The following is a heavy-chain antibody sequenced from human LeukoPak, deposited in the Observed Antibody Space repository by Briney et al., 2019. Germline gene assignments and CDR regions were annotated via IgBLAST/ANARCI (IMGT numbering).Heavy chain of an antibody. D-gene: IGHD3-22*01. CDR3: ARDYDSSGYYGNDAFDI. CDR1: GGSFSGYY. Sequence: SETLSLTCAVYGGSFSGYYWSWIRQPPGKGLEWIGEINHSGSTNYNPSLKSRVTISVDTSKNQFSLKLSSVTAADTAVYYCARDYDSSGYYGNDAFDIWGHGTMVTVSS. CDR2: INHSGST. J-gene: IGHJ3*02. V-gene: IGHV4-34*01.